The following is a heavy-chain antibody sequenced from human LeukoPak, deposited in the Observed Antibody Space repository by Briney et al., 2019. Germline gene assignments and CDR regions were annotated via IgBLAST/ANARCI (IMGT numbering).Heavy chain of an antibody. J-gene: IGHJ4*02. CDR2: INPNSGGT. CDR3: AREGYYDSSGSLPDY. Sequence: ASVKVSCKASGYTFTGYYMHWVRQAPGQGLEWRGWINPNSGGTNYAQKFQGRVTMTRDTSISTAYMELSRLRSDDTAVYYCAREGYYDSSGSLPDYWGQGTLVTVSS. V-gene: IGHV1-2*02. D-gene: IGHD3-22*01. CDR1: GYTFTGYY.